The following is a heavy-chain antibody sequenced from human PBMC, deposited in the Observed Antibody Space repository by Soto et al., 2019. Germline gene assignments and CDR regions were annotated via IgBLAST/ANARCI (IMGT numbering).Heavy chain of an antibody. CDR3: ARVNGPNYFDY. D-gene: IGHD2-8*01. CDR2: ISSSSSYI. J-gene: IGHJ4*02. V-gene: IGHV3-21*01. CDR1: GFTFSSYS. Sequence: EVQLVESGGGLVKPGGSLRLSCAASGFTFSSYSMNWVRQAPGKGLEWVSFISSSSSYIYYADSVKGRFTIPRDDAENSLYLQMNSLRAEDTAVYYCARVNGPNYFDYWGQGTLVTVSS.